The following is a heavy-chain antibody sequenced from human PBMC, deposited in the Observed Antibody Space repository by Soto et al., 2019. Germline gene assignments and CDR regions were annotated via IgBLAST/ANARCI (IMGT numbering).Heavy chain of an antibody. J-gene: IGHJ4*02. D-gene: IGHD3-10*01. V-gene: IGHV3-30*03. Sequence: QVQLVESGGGVVQPGRSLRLSCAASGFPFTSYGMHWVREGPDKGLEWVAIISYHGSDKYYADSVKGRFTISRDNSKNSLYLQMNGLRPEDTALYYCVGGQYYFDYRGQGTLVIVSS. CDR3: VGGQYYFDY. CDR1: GFPFTSYG. CDR2: ISYHGSDK.